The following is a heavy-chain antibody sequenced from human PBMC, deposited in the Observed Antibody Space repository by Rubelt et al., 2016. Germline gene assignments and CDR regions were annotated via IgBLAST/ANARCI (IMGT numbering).Heavy chain of an antibody. D-gene: IGHD5-18*01. V-gene: IGHV4-59*01. CDR2: VSHLGST. Sequence: QLQLQESGPGLVKPSETLALTCIVSGGSLTTYYWSWIRRPPGRGLAWIGYVSHLGSTKYNPSLKSRVTISVDTSKEQFSLRLTSVTAAGTALYYWAVALRGYSYGPFDSCGQGTLVTVSS. J-gene: IGHJ4*02. CDR1: GGSLTTYY. CDR3: AVALRGYSYGPFDS.